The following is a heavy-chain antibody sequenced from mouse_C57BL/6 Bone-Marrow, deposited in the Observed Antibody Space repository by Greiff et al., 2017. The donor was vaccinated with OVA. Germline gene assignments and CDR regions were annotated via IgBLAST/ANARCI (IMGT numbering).Heavy chain of an antibody. Sequence: EVQRVESGGDLVKPGGSLKLSCAASGFTFSSYGMSWVRQTPDKRLEWVATISSGGSYTYYPDSVKGRFTISRDNAKNTLYLQMSSLKSEDTAMYYCARHGTTVVATDYWGQGTTLTVSS. J-gene: IGHJ2*01. D-gene: IGHD1-1*01. CDR3: ARHGTTVVATDY. V-gene: IGHV5-6*01. CDR2: ISSGGSYT. CDR1: GFTFSSYG.